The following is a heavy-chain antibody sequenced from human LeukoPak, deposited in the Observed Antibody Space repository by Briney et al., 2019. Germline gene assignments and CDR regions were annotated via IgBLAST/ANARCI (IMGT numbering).Heavy chain of an antibody. CDR1: GGSISSGGYY. V-gene: IGHV4-31*03. J-gene: IGHJ5*02. Sequence: SETLSLTCTVSGGSISSGGYYWSWIRQHPGKGLEWIGYIYYSGSTYYNPSLKSRVTISVDTSKNQFSLKLCSVTAADTAVYYCATIVVVPTATGRAGWFDPWGQGTLVTVSS. D-gene: IGHD2-2*01. CDR3: ATIVVVPTATGRAGWFDP. CDR2: IYYSGST.